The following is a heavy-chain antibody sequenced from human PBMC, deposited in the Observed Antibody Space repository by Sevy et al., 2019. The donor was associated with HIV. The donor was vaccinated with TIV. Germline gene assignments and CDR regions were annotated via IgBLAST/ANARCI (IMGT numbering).Heavy chain of an antibody. V-gene: IGHV3-23*01. CDR2: VTSDGTT. CDR1: GLTLTTTG. Sequence: GSLKISCAASGLTLTTTGMSWVRQAPGKGLEWVAGVTSDGTTYYADSVRDRFTVSRDNSKNTLYLQLNSLRADDTAVFYCAGGDTTMITDLDYWGQGTLVTVSS. J-gene: IGHJ4*02. CDR3: AGGDTTMITDLDY. D-gene: IGHD3-16*01.